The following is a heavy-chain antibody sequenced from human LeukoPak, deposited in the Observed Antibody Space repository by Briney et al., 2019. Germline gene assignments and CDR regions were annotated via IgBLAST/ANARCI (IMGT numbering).Heavy chain of an antibody. CDR1: GYTFTSYG. V-gene: IGHV1-18*01. D-gene: IGHD3-10*01. CDR2: ISAYNGNT. Sequence: ASVKVSCKASGYTFTSYGISWVRQAPGQGLEWMEWISAYNGNTNYAQKLQGRVTMTTDTSTSTAYMELRSLRSDDTAVYYCARLYRGSGSPCFDYWGQGTLVTVSS. CDR3: ARLYRGSGSPCFDY. J-gene: IGHJ4*02.